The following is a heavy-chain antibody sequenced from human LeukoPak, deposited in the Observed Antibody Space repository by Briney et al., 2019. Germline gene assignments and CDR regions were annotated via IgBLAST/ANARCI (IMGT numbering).Heavy chain of an antibody. J-gene: IGHJ4*02. Sequence: GGSLRLSCAASGFTFSSYAMSWVRQAPGKGLEWVSAISGSGGSTYYADSVKGRFIISRDNSKNTLYLQMNSLTADDIAIYYCAKATGNLGNWGQGTLVTVSS. D-gene: IGHD1-1*01. CDR1: GFTFSSYA. CDR2: ISGSGGST. V-gene: IGHV3-23*01. CDR3: AKATGNLGN.